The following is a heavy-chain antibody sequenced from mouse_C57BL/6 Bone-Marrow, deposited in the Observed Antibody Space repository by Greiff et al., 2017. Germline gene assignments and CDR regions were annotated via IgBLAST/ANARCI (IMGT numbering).Heavy chain of an antibody. J-gene: IGHJ1*03. CDR1: GYTFTSYW. Sequence: QVQLKDSGAELAKPGASVKLSCKASGYTFTSYWMHWVKQRPGQGLEWIGYINPSSGYPKYNQKFKDKATLTADKSSSTAYMQLSSLTYEDSAGYYCASPDYYGSSYWYCDVWSTGTTVTVSS. CDR2: INPSSGYP. D-gene: IGHD1-1*01. CDR3: ASPDYYGSSYWYCDV. V-gene: IGHV1-7*01.